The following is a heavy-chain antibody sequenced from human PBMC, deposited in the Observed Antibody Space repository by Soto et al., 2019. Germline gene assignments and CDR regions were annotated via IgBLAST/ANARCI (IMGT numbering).Heavy chain of an antibody. V-gene: IGHV3-30-3*01. CDR3: ARVTPGNNLYYFSGLDV. CDR2: IAYDGINT. J-gene: IGHJ6*02. CDR1: GFNFGTYA. D-gene: IGHD1-1*01. Sequence: GGSLRLSCVASGFNFGTYAIHWVRQAPGKGLQWVALIAYDGINTYYADSVKGRFTISRGNSKNTLHLQMNSLRPEDTGVYFCARVTPGNNLYYFSGLDVWGQGTSVTVSS.